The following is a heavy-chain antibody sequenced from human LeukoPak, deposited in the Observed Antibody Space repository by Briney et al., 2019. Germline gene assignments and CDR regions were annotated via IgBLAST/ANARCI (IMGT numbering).Heavy chain of an antibody. CDR3: ARGRSHGFDY. V-gene: IGHV3-21*01. CDR2: ISSSSSYI. Sequence: PGGSLRLSCAASGFTFSSYSMNWVRQAPGKGLEWVSSISSSSSYIYCADSVKGRFTISRDNAKNSLYLQMNSLRAEDTAVYYCARGRSHGFDYWGQGTLVTVSS. CDR1: GFTFSSYS. J-gene: IGHJ4*02.